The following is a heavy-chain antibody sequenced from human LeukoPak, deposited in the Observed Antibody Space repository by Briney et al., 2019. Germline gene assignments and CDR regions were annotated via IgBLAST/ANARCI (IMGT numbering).Heavy chain of an antibody. CDR2: INPNSGGT. CDR3: ARGGRGSGSYYARNYYYYYMDV. D-gene: IGHD3-10*01. CDR1: GYTFTGYY. V-gene: IGHV1-2*02. J-gene: IGHJ6*03. Sequence: ASVKVSCKASGYTFTGYYMHWVRQGPGQGLEWMGWINPNSGGTNCAQKFQGRVTMTRDTSISTAYMELSRLRSDDTAVYYCARGGRGSGSYYARNYYYYYMDVWGKGTTVTVSS.